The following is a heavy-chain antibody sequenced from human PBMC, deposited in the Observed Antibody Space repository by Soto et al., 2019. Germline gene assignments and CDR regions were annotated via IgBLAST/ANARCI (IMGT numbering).Heavy chain of an antibody. V-gene: IGHV4-39*01. J-gene: IGHJ3*02. Sequence: QLQLHESGPGLVKPSETLSLTCIVSGGSISSSRYYWGWIRQPPGKGLEWIGSIFYSGSTFHNPSLKSRVTISVDTSKNQFSLKLSSVTAADTAVYYCARPPTASLDAFDIWGQGTMVTVSS. CDR1: GGSISSSRYY. CDR2: IFYSGST. CDR3: ARPPTASLDAFDI.